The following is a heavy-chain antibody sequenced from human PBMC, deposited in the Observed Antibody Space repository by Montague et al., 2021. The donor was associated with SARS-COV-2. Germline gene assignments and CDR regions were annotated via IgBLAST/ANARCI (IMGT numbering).Heavy chain of an antibody. Sequence: SETLSLTCAVYGGSFSGSYWTWIRQSPGKGLEWIAEINHSGTTNYNFNLSLRSRVTIPVDTSKSQFSLKLSSVTAADTGVYYCARWDPQTLTLIGLRGKSASDYWGQGTLVTVSS. CDR2: INHSGTT. CDR3: ARWDPQTLTLIGLRGKSASDY. J-gene: IGHJ4*02. D-gene: IGHD4-23*01. V-gene: IGHV4-34*01. CDR1: GGSFSGSY.